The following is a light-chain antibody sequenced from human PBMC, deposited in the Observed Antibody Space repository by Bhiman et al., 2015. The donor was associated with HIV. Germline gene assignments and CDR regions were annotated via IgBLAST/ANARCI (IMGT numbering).Light chain of an antibody. CDR2: DVG. V-gene: IGLV2-11*01. J-gene: IGLJ2*01. CDR3: SSYTSSTGA. Sequence: QSALTQPRSVSGSPGQSVTISCTGTSSDIGAYNFISWYQHRAGEAPTLLIYDVGQGPSGFPGRFSGSKSGNTASLSISGLQAEDEADYYCSSYTSSTGAFGGGTKLTVL. CDR1: SSDIGAYNF.